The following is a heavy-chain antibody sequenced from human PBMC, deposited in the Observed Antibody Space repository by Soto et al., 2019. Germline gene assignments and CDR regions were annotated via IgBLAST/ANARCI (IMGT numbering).Heavy chain of an antibody. CDR3: ARDPHSLDY. Sequence: ASVKVSCKASGYTFTKFGISWVRQAPGQGLEWMGWISAYNGNTKYSQKFQGRVTITRDTSASTAYMELSSLRDEDTAVYYCARDPHSLDYWGQGTLVTVSS. V-gene: IGHV1-18*01. CDR2: ISAYNGNT. D-gene: IGHD2-21*01. CDR1: GYTFTKFG. J-gene: IGHJ4*02.